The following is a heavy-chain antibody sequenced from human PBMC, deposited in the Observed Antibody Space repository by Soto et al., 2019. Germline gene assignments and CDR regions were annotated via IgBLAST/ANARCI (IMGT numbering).Heavy chain of an antibody. CDR1: GGSISSVDYY. Sequence: QVQLQESGPGLVTPSQTLSLTCTVSGGSISSVDYYWSWVRQPPGKGLEWIGYIYYSGSTYYNPSLESRVAISVDTSNFHFSLRLSSVTAADTAVYYCARVIRGMCCFDCWGQGTLVTVSS. J-gene: IGHJ4*02. CDR3: ARVIRGMCCFDC. D-gene: IGHD1-1*01. CDR2: IYYSGST. V-gene: IGHV4-30-4*01.